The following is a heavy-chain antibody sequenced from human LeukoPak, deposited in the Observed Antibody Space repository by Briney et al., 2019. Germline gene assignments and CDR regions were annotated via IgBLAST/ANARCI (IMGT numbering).Heavy chain of an antibody. V-gene: IGHV4-61*02. J-gene: IGHJ4*02. CDR3: ASARWLQTNYFDY. D-gene: IGHD5-24*01. CDR1: GGSISSGSYY. Sequence: SETLSLTCTVSGGSISSGSYYWSWIRQPAGKGLEWIGRIYTSGSTNYNPSLKSRVTISVDTSKNQFSLKLSSVTAADTAVYYCASARWLQTNYFDYWGQGTLVTVSS. CDR2: IYTSGST.